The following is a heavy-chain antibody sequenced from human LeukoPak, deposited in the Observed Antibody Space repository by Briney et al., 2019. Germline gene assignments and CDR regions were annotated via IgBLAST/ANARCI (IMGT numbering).Heavy chain of an antibody. Sequence: GGSLRLSCAASGFTFSSYSMNWVRQAPGKGLEWVSSISSSSSYIYYADLVKGRFTISRDNAKNSLYLQMNSLRAEDTAVYYCARDSAVAAPEPLDYWGQGTLVTVSS. J-gene: IGHJ4*02. CDR2: ISSSSSYI. CDR1: GFTFSSYS. D-gene: IGHD6-19*01. V-gene: IGHV3-21*01. CDR3: ARDSAVAAPEPLDY.